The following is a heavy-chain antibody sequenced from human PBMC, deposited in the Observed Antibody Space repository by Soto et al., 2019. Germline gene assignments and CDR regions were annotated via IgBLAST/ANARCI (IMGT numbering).Heavy chain of an antibody. V-gene: IGHV1-69*13. CDR3: ARDVPLNYYDGTFSYYAMDV. CDR1: GGTFSSHA. D-gene: IGHD3-16*01. Sequence: VASVKVSCKASGGTFSSHAISWVRQAPGQGLEWMGGIIPFFKAANYAQKFQGRVTITADDSTGTAYMDLYSLRSEDTAVYYCARDVPLNYYDGTFSYYAMDVWGQGTTVTVSS. J-gene: IGHJ6*02. CDR2: IIPFFKAA.